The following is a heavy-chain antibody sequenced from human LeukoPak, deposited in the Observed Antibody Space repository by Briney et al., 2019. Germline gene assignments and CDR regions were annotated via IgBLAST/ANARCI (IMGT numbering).Heavy chain of an antibody. CDR1: GFTFSSYW. CDR3: ARGGGLDV. J-gene: IGHJ6*02. D-gene: IGHD3-16*01. V-gene: IGHV3-7*03. CDR2: INHNGNVN. Sequence: GGSLRLSCAASGFTFSSYWMNWARQAPGKGLEWVASINHNGNVNYYVDSVKGRFTISRDNAKNSLYLQMSNLRAEDTAVYFCARGGGLDVRGQGATVTVSS.